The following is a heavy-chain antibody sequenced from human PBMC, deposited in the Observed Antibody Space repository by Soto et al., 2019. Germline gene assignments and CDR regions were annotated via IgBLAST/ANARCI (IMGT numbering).Heavy chain of an antibody. CDR2: IRDSGDTT. CDR3: ARDVYYDSSGAIDY. V-gene: IGHV3-23*01. CDR1: GFRFSMNA. D-gene: IGHD3-22*01. Sequence: PGGSLRLSCVASGFRFSMNAMTWVRQVPGKGLEWVSSIRDSGDTTFYADSVKGRFTISRDNSKNTVYLQMNSLRVEDTAVYYCARDVYYDSSGAIDYWGQGTRVTVSS. J-gene: IGHJ4*02.